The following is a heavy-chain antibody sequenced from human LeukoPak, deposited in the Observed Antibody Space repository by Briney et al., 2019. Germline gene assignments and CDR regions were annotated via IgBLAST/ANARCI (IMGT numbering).Heavy chain of an antibody. CDR2: IANEANNYAT. J-gene: IGHJ5*02. D-gene: IGHD3-10*01. CDR3: VRHRTAGIGENWFDP. Sequence: PGGSLKLSCAASGLSFTDSGFHWVRHASGKGLEWVARIANEANNYATAYAASVKGRFTIYRDNSKKTAYLQMNSLKTEDTAVYYCVRHRTAGIGENWFDPWGQGTLVTVSS. CDR1: GLSFTDSG. V-gene: IGHV3-73*01.